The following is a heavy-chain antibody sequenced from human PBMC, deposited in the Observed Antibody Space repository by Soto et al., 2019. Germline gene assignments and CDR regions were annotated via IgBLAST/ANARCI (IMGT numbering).Heavy chain of an antibody. Sequence: QVQLQESGPGLVKPSETLSLTCIVSGGSVNSGSYYWSWIRQPPGKGLEWIGYIYYSGSTNYNPSLKSRVTISVDTSKNQFSLKLSSVTAADTAVYYCARDWLWGGAFDIWGQGTMVTVSS. D-gene: IGHD3-16*01. V-gene: IGHV4-61*01. CDR3: ARDWLWGGAFDI. CDR1: GGSVNSGSYY. J-gene: IGHJ3*02. CDR2: IYYSGST.